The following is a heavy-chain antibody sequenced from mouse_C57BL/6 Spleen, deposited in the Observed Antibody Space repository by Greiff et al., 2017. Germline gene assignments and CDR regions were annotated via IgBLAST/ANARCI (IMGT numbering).Heavy chain of an antibody. D-gene: IGHD2-3*01. CDR3: ARRGWLLRGYFDY. J-gene: IGHJ2*01. CDR1: GYSFTGYY. Sequence: VQLKQSGPELVKPGASVKISCKASGYSFTGYYMNWVKQSPEKSLEWIGEINPRTGGTTYNQKFKAKATLTVDKSSSTAYMQLKRLTSEDSAVYYCARRGWLLRGYFDYWGQGTTLTVSS. V-gene: IGHV1-42*01. CDR2: INPRTGGT.